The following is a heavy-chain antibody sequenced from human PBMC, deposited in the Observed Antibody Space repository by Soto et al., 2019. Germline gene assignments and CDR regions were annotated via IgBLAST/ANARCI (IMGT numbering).Heavy chain of an antibody. V-gene: IGHV4-39*01. D-gene: IGHD1-20*01. CDR3: ATSKKGYNWNYFEH. J-gene: IGHJ4*02. CDR1: VVSISGSYYY. Sequence: SETLSLTCAFSVVSISGSYYYCGWLRQSPGKGPEWIGSVFYTGFTSYNPSLESRVSVSVDTSKNQFSLKVSGVSAADTAVYYCATSKKGYNWNYFEHWGQGALVNVSS. CDR2: VFYTGFT.